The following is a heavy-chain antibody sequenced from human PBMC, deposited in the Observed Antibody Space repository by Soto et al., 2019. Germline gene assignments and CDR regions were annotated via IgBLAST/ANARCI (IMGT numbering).Heavy chain of an antibody. CDR2: IYYSGST. Sequence: QVQLQESGPGLVKPSQNLSLTYTDSGGSISSGGYYWSCIRQHPGKGLEWIGYIYYSGSTYYNPSLKSRVPISVDTSKNQFSLKLSSVTAADTAVYYCARAPPPYDSSPFGYFDLWGRGTLVTVSS. CDR3: ARAPPPYDSSPFGYFDL. D-gene: IGHD3-22*01. CDR1: GGSISSGGYY. J-gene: IGHJ2*01. V-gene: IGHV4-31*03.